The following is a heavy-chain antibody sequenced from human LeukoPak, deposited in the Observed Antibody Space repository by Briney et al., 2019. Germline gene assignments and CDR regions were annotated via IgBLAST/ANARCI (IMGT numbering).Heavy chain of an antibody. J-gene: IGHJ4*02. V-gene: IGHV3-66*01. CDR1: GFTFSSYS. CDR2: IYSGGST. CDR3: ARGSVLLWFGELYFDY. D-gene: IGHD3-10*01. Sequence: GGSLRLSCAASGFTFSSYSMNWVRQAPGKGLEWVSVIYSGGSTYYADSVKGRFTISRDNSKNTLYLQMNSLRAEDTAVYYCARGSVLLWFGELYFDYWGQGTLVTVSS.